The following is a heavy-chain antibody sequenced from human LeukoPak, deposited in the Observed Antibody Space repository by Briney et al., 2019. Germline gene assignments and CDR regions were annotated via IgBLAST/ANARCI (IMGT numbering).Heavy chain of an antibody. CDR1: GFTFSSYA. Sequence: GGSLRLSCAASGFTFSSYAMSWVRQAPGKGLEWVSAISGSGGSTYYADSVKGRFTISRDNSKNTLYLQMNSLRAEDTAVYYCASSITMVRGVIGAFDIWGQGTMVTVSS. J-gene: IGHJ3*02. CDR3: ASSITMVRGVIGAFDI. CDR2: ISGSGGST. V-gene: IGHV3-23*01. D-gene: IGHD3-10*01.